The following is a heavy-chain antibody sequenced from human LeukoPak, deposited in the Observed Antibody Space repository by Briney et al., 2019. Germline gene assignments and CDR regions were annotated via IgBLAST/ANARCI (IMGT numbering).Heavy chain of an antibody. CDR2: ISYVGSNK. V-gene: IGHV3-30*04. J-gene: IGHJ5*02. D-gene: IGHD6-19*01. Sequence: GGSLRLSCAASGFTFSSYAMHWVRQAPGKGLEWVAVISYVGSNKYYADSVKGRFTISRDNSKNTLYLQMNSLRAEDTAVYYCARDSRAYSSGWEPWGQGTLVTVSS. CDR3: ARDSRAYSSGWEP. CDR1: GFTFSSYA.